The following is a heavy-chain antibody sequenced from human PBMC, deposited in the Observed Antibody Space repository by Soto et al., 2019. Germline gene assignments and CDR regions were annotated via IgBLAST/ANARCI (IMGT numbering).Heavy chain of an antibody. D-gene: IGHD3-22*01. V-gene: IGHV3-11*06. J-gene: IGHJ6*02. Sequence: GGSLRLSCAASGFTFSDYYMSWIRQAPGKGLEWVSYISSSSSYTNYADSVKGRFTISRDNAKNSLYLQMNSLRAEDTAVYYCARGYDVDYYYGMDVWGQGTTVTLSS. CDR1: GFTFSDYY. CDR3: ARGYDVDYYYGMDV. CDR2: ISSSSSYT.